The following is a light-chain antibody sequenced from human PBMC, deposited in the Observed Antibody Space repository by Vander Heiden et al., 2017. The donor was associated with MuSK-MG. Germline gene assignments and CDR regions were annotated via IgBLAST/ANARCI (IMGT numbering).Light chain of an antibody. CDR1: KLGDKY. J-gene: IGLJ1*01. Sequence: SYELTPTPSVSVSPGQTASITCSGDKLGDKYACWYQQKPGQSPVLVIYQDSKLPSGIPERFSGSNSGNTATLTISGTQAVDEAYYYCQAWDSSTGVFGTGTKVTVL. CDR2: QDS. CDR3: QAWDSSTGV. V-gene: IGLV3-1*01.